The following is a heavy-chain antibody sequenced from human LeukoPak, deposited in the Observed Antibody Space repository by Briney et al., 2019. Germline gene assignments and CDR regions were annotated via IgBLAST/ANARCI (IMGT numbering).Heavy chain of an antibody. V-gene: IGHV1-2*02. CDR2: INPNSGDT. CDR1: GYTFTDYC. Sequence: ASVKVSCKASGYTFTDYCIHWVRQAPGQGLGWMGWINPNSGDTNYAQKFQGRVTMTRDTSISTAYMELSRLRSDDTAVYYCARRIAAAGNDAFDIWGQGTMVTVSS. CDR3: ARRIAAAGNDAFDI. J-gene: IGHJ3*02. D-gene: IGHD6-13*01.